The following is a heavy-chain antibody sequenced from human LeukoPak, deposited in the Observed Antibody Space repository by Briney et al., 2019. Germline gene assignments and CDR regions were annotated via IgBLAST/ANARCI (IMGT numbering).Heavy chain of an antibody. CDR2: IYTSGST. Sequence: SKTLSLTCTVSGGSISTYCWSWIRQPAGKGLEWIGRIYTSGSTNYNPSLKSRVTMSVDTSKNQFSLKLSSVTAADTAVYYCASQGATRNFDYWGQGTLVTVSS. CDR1: GGSISTYC. J-gene: IGHJ4*02. CDR3: ASQGATRNFDY. V-gene: IGHV4-4*07.